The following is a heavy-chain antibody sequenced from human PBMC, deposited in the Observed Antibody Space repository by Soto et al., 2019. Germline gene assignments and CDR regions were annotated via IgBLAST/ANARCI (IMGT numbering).Heavy chain of an antibody. CDR2: INNDATYR. D-gene: IGHD3-3*01. V-gene: IGHV3-11*06. CDR3: GKGDTIFGVVDD. Sequence: GSLRLSCAGSGFTFSDYFITWIRQAPGKGLEWISYINNDATYRKYADSVKGRFTISRDNAKNSVFLQMNSLRPEDTALYYCGKGDTIFGVVDDWGPGTLVTVSS. J-gene: IGHJ4*02. CDR1: GFTFSDYF.